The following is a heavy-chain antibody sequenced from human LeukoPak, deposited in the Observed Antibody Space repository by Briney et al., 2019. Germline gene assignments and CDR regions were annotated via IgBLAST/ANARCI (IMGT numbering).Heavy chain of an antibody. J-gene: IGHJ6*03. V-gene: IGHV4-59*11. Sequence: SETLSLTCTVSGGSIKSHFWSWVLQPPGKRLEWIGYIFHSGSTNYNPSPKSRVTISVDTSKNQFSLKLSSVTAADTAVYYCARETIQYYYGSGYYYMGVWGKGTTVTISS. D-gene: IGHD3-10*01. CDR1: GGSIKSHF. CDR2: IFHSGST. CDR3: ARETIQYYYGSGYYYMGV.